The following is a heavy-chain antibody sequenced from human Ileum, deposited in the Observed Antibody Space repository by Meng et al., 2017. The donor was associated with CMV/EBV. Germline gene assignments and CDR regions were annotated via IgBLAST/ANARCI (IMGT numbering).Heavy chain of an antibody. V-gene: IGHV1-2*06. J-gene: IGHJ5*02. D-gene: IGHD6-6*01. CDR3: ARDPSQVYGFDP. CDR1: GYPFSSYD. Sequence: SCRASGYPFSSYDINWVRLDPGQGLEWLGRINPYSGGATYAQKFQGRVAMTRDTSITTVYMELSRLRSDDTAVYYCARDPSQVYGFDPWGQGTLVTVSS. CDR2: INPYSGGA.